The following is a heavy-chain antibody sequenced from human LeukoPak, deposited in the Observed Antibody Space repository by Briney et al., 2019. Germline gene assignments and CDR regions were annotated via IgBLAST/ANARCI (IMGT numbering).Heavy chain of an antibody. CDR2: IIPILGIA. Sequence: GASVKVSCKASGGTFSSYTISWVRQAPRQGLEWMGRIIPILGIANYAQKFQGRVMITADKSTSTAYMELSSLRSEDTAVFYCARGHQPPYYGMDVWGQGTTVTVSS. CDR1: GGTFSSYT. V-gene: IGHV1-69*02. J-gene: IGHJ6*02. CDR3: ARGHQPPYYGMDV.